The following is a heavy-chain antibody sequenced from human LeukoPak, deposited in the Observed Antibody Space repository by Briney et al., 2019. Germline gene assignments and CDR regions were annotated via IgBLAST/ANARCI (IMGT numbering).Heavy chain of an antibody. V-gene: IGHV1-18*01. Sequence: ASVKVSCKASGYTVTSFGVSWVRQAPGQGLEWMGWIGAYDGNTKYGQELQGRVTMTTDTSTSTAYMELRSLRSDDAAVYYCARDQMNIAAAGAYFDYWGQGTLVTVSS. CDR1: GYTVTSFG. CDR3: ARDQMNIAAAGAYFDY. D-gene: IGHD6-13*01. CDR2: IGAYDGNT. J-gene: IGHJ4*02.